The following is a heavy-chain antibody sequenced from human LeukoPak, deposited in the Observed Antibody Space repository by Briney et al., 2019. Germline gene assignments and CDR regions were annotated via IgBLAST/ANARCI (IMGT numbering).Heavy chain of an antibody. CDR2: ISWNSGSI. D-gene: IGHD6-13*01. CDR1: GFTFDDYA. J-gene: IGHJ4*02. V-gene: IGHV3-9*01. Sequence: GRSLRLSCAASGFTFDDYAMHWVRQAPGKGLEWVSGISWNSGSIGYADSVKGRFTISRDNAKNSLYLQMNSLRAEDTTLYYCAKDITRYSSSWYASFDYWGQGTLVTVSS. CDR3: AKDITRYSSSWYASFDY.